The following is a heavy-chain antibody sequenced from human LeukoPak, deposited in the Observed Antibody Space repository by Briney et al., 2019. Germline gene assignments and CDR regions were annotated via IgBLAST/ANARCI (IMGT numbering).Heavy chain of an antibody. CDR2: IKSDGST. Sequence: GGSLRLSCAASGFTFSSYWMHWVRPAPGKGLVWVSRIKSDGSTHYADSVKGRFTISRNNAKNTVSLQMNSLRAEDTGVYYCARAPSEIGGYYPEYFRHWGQGTLVTVSS. CDR1: GFTFSSYW. CDR3: ARAPSEIGGYYPEYFRH. D-gene: IGHD3-22*01. J-gene: IGHJ1*01. V-gene: IGHV3-74*01.